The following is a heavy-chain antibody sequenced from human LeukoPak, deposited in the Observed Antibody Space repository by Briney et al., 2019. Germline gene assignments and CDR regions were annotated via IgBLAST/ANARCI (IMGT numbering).Heavy chain of an antibody. V-gene: IGHV4-39*07. CDR1: GGSISSSSYY. CDR2: IYYSGST. CDR3: ARVSRAAAGTVDY. Sequence: SETLSLTCTVSGGSISSSSYYWGWIRQPPGKGLEWIGSIYYSGSTYYNPSLKSRVTISVDTSKNQFSLKLSSVTAADTAVYYCARVSRAAAGTVDYWGQGTLATVSS. J-gene: IGHJ4*02. D-gene: IGHD6-13*01.